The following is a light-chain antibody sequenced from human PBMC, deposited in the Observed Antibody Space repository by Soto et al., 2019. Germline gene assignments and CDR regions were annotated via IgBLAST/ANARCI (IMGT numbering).Light chain of an antibody. CDR2: DAS. J-gene: IGKJ2*01. Sequence: DIRMTQSPSTLSASVGVRVTITCQASHTISNLLAWHQHKPGRAPKLLIYDASSLQSGVPSRFSGSGSGTEFTLTINSLQPDDSAIYYCQQYSSLVTFGQGTKLEI. V-gene: IGKV1-5*01. CDR3: QQYSSLVT. CDR1: HTISNL.